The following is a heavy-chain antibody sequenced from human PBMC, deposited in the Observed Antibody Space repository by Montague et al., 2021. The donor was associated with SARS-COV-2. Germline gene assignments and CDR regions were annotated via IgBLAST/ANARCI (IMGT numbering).Heavy chain of an antibody. D-gene: IGHD3-10*01. J-gene: IGHJ5*02. CDR2: ISYSGST. V-gene: IGHV4-39*02. CDR3: ARLWDFYGSGSYKNSWFDP. CDR1: AGSISTNSYY. Sequence: SETLSLTCTVSAGSISTNSYYWAWIRQPPGKGLEWIGSISYSGSTYFNPSLESRLTMSVDTSKNHFSLKLSSVTAADTDVYYCARLWDFYGSGSYKNSWFDPWGQGTRVTVSS.